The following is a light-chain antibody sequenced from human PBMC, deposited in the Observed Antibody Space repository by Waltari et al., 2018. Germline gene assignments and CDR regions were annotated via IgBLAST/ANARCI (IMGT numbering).Light chain of an antibody. CDR3: SSYSRTSTLVV. CDR1: SSYVGGYNY. CDR2: DVS. J-gene: IGLJ2*01. V-gene: IGLV2-14*03. Sequence: QSALTQPASVSGSPGQSITFSFTGDSSYVGGYNYVSWYQQQPGKAPRLMIYDVSIRPSGVSNRFSGSKSGNTASLTISGLQAEDEADYYCSSYSRTSTLVVFGGGTKLAVL.